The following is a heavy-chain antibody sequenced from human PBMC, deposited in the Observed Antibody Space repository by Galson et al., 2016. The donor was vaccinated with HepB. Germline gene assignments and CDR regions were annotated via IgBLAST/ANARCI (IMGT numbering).Heavy chain of an antibody. CDR2: IKGDGSEK. D-gene: IGHD2-2*01. Sequence: SLRLSCAASGYTFSRYAMTWVRQAPGKGLEWVASIKGDGSEKNYAESVKGRFSISRDNGKNSLDLQMNSLRDDDTAVYYCARDNYPWEYQLLSAGSLFKRRENWFDPWGQGTLVTVSS. J-gene: IGHJ5*02. CDR1: GYTFSRYA. CDR3: ARDNYPWEYQLLSAGSLFKRRENWFDP. V-gene: IGHV3-7*03.